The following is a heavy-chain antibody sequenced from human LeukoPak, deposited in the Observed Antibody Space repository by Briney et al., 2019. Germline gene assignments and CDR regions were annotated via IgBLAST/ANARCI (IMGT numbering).Heavy chain of an antibody. CDR3: ARLPTTPTFDY. J-gene: IGHJ4*02. V-gene: IGHV3-7*01. CDR2: IKPDGSDK. Sequence: GGSLRLSCAASGFTFSNYWMSWVRQTPGKGLECVANIKPDGSDKYYVDSVKGRFTISRDNAKNSLYLQINSLRADDTAVYYCARLPTTPTFDYRGQGTLVTVSS. CDR1: GFTFSNYW. D-gene: IGHD1-1*01.